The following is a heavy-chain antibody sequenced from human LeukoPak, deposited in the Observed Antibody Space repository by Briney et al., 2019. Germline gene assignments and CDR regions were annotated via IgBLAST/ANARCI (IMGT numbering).Heavy chain of an antibody. Sequence: GGSLRLSCAASGFTFSSYAMSWVRQAPGKGLEWVSAISGSGGSTYYADSVKGRFTISRDNSKNTLYLQMNSLRAEDTAVYYCAKDFEDYYYYGMDVWGQGTMVTVSS. J-gene: IGHJ6*02. V-gene: IGHV3-23*01. CDR1: GFTFSSYA. CDR2: ISGSGGST. CDR3: AKDFEDYYYYGMDV.